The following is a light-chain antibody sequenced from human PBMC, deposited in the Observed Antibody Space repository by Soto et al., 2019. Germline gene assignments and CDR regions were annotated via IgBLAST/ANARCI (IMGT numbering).Light chain of an antibody. CDR2: GTS. J-gene: IGKJ2*01. V-gene: IGKV3-20*01. CDR3: QQYGTSPPYT. Sequence: EIVLTQSPVPLSLSPGERATLSCTASQSVSSSNLAWYQQKTGQSSRILIYGTSSRATGIPDRFSGSWSGTDFTSTISRLEPEDFGVYFCQQYGTSPPYTFGQGTKLEIK. CDR1: QSVSSSN.